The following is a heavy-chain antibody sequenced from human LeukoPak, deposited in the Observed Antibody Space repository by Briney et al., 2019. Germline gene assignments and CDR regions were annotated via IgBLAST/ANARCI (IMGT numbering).Heavy chain of an antibody. V-gene: IGHV3-23*01. CDR2: ISGSGGST. CDR1: GFTFSSYA. CDR3: AKEYDVYCGGDCYSSFDY. D-gene: IGHD2-21*01. Sequence: GGSLRLSCAASGFTFSSYAMSWVRQAPGKGLEWVSGISGSGGSTYNADSVKGRFTISRDNSKNTLYLQMNSLRAEDTAVYYCAKEYDVYCGGDCYSSFDYGGQGTLVTV. J-gene: IGHJ4*02.